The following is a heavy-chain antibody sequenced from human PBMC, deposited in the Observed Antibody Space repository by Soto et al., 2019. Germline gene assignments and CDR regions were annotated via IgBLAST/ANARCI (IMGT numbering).Heavy chain of an antibody. V-gene: IGHV6-1*01. J-gene: IGHJ4*02. Sequence: QTLSLTCAISGDSVSSDTAAWNFIRSSPSRGLEWLGRTYYRSNWRHDYAVSVKSRITVNPDTSKNHFSLQLNSVTPDDTAVYYCARGVAGSGFDLWGQGTLVTVSS. CDR1: GDSVSSDTAA. D-gene: IGHD6-19*01. CDR2: TYYRSNWRH. CDR3: ARGVAGSGFDL.